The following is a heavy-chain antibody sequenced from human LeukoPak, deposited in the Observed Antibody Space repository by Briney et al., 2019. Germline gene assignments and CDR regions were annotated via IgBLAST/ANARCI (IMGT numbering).Heavy chain of an antibody. V-gene: IGHV4-4*02. D-gene: IGHD3-22*01. J-gene: IGHJ4*02. CDR1: GDSINSLDL. CDR3: AGLVGRYSSGLYYYYFDY. CDR2: MYLSGTT. Sequence: PSETLSLACTVSGDSINSLDLWSWVRQPPGKGLEWIGEMYLSGTTHSNPSVKSRVTISIDKSKNQLFLNLSSVTAADTAVYYCAGLVGRYSSGLYYYYFDYWGQGTLVTVSS.